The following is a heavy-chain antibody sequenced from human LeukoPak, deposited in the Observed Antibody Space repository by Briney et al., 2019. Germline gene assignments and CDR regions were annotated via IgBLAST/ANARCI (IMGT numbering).Heavy chain of an antibody. D-gene: IGHD6-13*01. J-gene: IGHJ4*02. CDR1: GFTFSNHG. CDR3: AKDAAGGTRAYYFDY. CDR2: IWYDGSNK. Sequence: QPGGSLRLSCTASGFTFSNHGMHWVRQAPGKGLEWVATIWYDGSNKYYADSVKGRFTISRDRPKNTLYLQMNSLRVEDTAVYYCAKDAAGGTRAYYFDYWGQGTLVTVSS. V-gene: IGHV3-33*03.